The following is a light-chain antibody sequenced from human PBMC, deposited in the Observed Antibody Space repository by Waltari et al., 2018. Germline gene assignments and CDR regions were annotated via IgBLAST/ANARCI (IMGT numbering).Light chain of an antibody. CDR2: NNK. Sequence: QSVLTQPPSASGAPGQSVTISCSGTSSNIGSNYVYWYQQLSGKTPKLLIYNNKQGPAGDPDRFTGSKSATAASLAISGRQSKEEADYYCCAWDTSLRDVLFGGGTRLTGL. J-gene: IGLJ2*01. CDR3: CAWDTSLRDVL. V-gene: IGLV1-47*02. CDR1: SSNIGSNY.